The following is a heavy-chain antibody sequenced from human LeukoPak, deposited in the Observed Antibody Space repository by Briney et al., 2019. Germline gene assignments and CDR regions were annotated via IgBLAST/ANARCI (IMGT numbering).Heavy chain of an antibody. J-gene: IGHJ4*02. Sequence: SXKVSCKASGGTFSSYTISWVRRAPGQGLEWMGRIIPILGIANYAQKFQGRVTITADKSTSTAYMELSSLRSEDTAVYYCAREAGLDIVVVPAASFDYWGQGTLVTVSS. D-gene: IGHD2-2*03. CDR1: GGTFSSYT. CDR3: AREAGLDIVVVPAASFDY. V-gene: IGHV1-69*04. CDR2: IIPILGIA.